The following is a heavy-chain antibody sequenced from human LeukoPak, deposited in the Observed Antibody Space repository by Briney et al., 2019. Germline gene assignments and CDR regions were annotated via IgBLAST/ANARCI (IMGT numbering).Heavy chain of an antibody. CDR3: ASSKLSERYFDWPKKTYYYYGMDV. CDR1: GYTFTSYD. CDR2: MNPNSGNT. Sequence: ASVKVSCKASGYTFTSYDINWVRQATGQGLEWMGWMNPNSGNTGYAQKFQGRVTMTRNTSISTAYMELSSLRSEDTAVYYCASSKLSERYFDWPKKTYYYYGMDVWGQGTTVTVSS. V-gene: IGHV1-8*01. D-gene: IGHD3-9*01. J-gene: IGHJ6*02.